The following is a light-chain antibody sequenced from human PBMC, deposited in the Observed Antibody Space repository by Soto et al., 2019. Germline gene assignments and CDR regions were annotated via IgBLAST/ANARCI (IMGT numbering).Light chain of an antibody. CDR2: EAS. CDR1: ENIYGY. Sequence: NEMTQSPNTPSASVGDRVSITFRASENIYGYLAWYQQKPGKAPKLLIYEASSLESGVPSRFSGSGYGTEFTLTINGLLPEDFVTYYCQHYKDLPSFAQGTKVDI. V-gene: IGKV1-5*03. CDR3: QHYKDLPS. J-gene: IGKJ1*01.